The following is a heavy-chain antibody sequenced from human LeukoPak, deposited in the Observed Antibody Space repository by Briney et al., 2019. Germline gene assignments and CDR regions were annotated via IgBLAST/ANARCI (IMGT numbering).Heavy chain of an antibody. CDR3: ARQPARLAYFDY. V-gene: IGHV4-39*01. CDR1: GGSISIISYL. J-gene: IGHJ4*02. Sequence: SDTLSLTCTISGGSISIISYLWGWIRQPPGKGQEWIGSIYYSGSTYYNPSLKSRVTISVDTSKNQFSLKLSSVTAADTAVYYCARQPARLAYFDYWGQGTLVTVSS. CDR2: IYYSGST. D-gene: IGHD6-19*01.